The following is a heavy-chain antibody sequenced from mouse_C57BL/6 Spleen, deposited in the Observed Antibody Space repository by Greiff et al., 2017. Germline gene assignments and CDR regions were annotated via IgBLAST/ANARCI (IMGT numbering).Heavy chain of an antibody. CDR1: GYTFTSYW. V-gene: IGHV1-55*01. J-gene: IGHJ1*03. CDR2: IYPGSGST. D-gene: IGHD4-1*02. CDR3: ARKGNWAFYWYCDV. Sequence: QVQLQQPGAELVKPGASVKMSCKASGYTFTSYWITWVKQRPGQGLEWIGDIYPGSGSTNYNEKFKSKATLTVDTSSSTAYMQLSSLTSEDSAVYYCARKGNWAFYWYCDVWGTGTTVTVSS.